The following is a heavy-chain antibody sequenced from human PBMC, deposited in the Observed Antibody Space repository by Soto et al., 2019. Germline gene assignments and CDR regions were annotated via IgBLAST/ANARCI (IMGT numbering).Heavy chain of an antibody. CDR1: GFTFSSYA. J-gene: IGHJ4*02. Sequence: GGSLRLSCAASGFTFSSYAMHWVRQAPGKGLEWVAVISYDGSNKYYADSVKGRFTISRDNSKNTLYLQMNSLRAEDTAVYYCASRSGSYFYWGQGTLVTVSS. V-gene: IGHV3-30-3*01. CDR3: ASRSGSYFY. CDR2: ISYDGSNK. D-gene: IGHD1-26*01.